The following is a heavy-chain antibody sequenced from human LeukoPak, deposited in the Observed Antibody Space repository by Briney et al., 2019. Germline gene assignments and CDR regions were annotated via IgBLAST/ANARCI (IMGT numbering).Heavy chain of an antibody. CDR3: AKDVTRGSISYFES. CDR2: ISGSGGST. V-gene: IGHV3-23*01. D-gene: IGHD3-10*01. J-gene: IGHJ4*02. Sequence: PGGSLRLSCAASGFTFSSYAMSWVRQAPGKGLEWVSAISGSGGSTYYADSVKGRFTISRDNSKNTLYLQMNSLRAEDTAVYFCAKDVTRGSISYFESWGQGTQVAVSS. CDR1: GFTFSSYA.